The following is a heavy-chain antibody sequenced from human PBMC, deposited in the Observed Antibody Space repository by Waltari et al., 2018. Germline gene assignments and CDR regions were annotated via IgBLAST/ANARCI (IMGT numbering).Heavy chain of an antibody. CDR1: GSTFSGNS. J-gene: IGHJ4*02. Sequence: EVQLVESGGGLVQPGESMRLSGAASGSTFSGNSRTWVRQAPGKGLEWVANIKQDGSEKNYVDSVKGRFTISRDNARNSLYLQMNSLRAEDTAVYYCARLWNGPDCWGQGTLVTVSS. D-gene: IGHD1-1*01. V-gene: IGHV3-7*03. CDR2: IKQDGSEK. CDR3: ARLWNGPDC.